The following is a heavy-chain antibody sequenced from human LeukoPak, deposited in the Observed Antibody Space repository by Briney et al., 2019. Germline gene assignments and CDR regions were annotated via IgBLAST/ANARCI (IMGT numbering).Heavy chain of an antibody. D-gene: IGHD2-2*01. CDR2: ISGSGGST. CDR1: GFTFSSYA. J-gene: IGHJ6*04. Sequence: GGSLRLSCAASGFTFSSYAMSWVRQAPGKGLEWVSAISGSGGSTYYADSVKGRFTISRDNSKNTLYLQMNSLRAEDTAVYYCARDSSSCSTSCYPDYYGMDVWGKGTTVTVSS. CDR3: ARDSSSCSTSCYPDYYGMDV. V-gene: IGHV3-23*01.